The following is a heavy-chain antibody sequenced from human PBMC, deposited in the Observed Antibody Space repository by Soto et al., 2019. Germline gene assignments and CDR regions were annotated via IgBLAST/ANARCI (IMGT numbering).Heavy chain of an antibody. D-gene: IGHD2-15*01. CDR3: ARGDREDIAVVVGARPGEYGVDV. J-gene: IGHJ6*02. V-gene: IGHV3-30-3*01. CDR1: GFTFRSYA. Sequence: QVQLVESGGGVVQPGRSLRLSCAASGFTFRSYAMHWVRQAPGKGLECVAVISYDGSNKFYRDSVKGRFTISRDNSKNILYLQINSQRYEDTAVYYCARGDREDIAVVVGARPGEYGVDVWGQGTTVTVSS. CDR2: ISYDGSNK.